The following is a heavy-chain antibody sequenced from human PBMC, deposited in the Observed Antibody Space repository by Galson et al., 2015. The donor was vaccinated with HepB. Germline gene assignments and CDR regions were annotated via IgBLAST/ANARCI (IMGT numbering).Heavy chain of an antibody. V-gene: IGHV3-20*04. J-gene: IGHJ4*02. CDR3: AGQNYYDSSGPLGY. CDR1: GFTFDDYG. Sequence: SLRLSCAASGFTFDDYGMSWVRQAPGKGLEWVSGINWNGGSTGYADSVKGRFTISRDNAKNSLYLQMNSLRAEDTALYYCAGQNYYDSSGPLGYWGQGTLVTVSS. D-gene: IGHD3-22*01. CDR2: INWNGGST.